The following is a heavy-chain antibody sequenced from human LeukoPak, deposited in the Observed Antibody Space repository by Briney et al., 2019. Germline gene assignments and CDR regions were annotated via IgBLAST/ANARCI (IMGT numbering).Heavy chain of an antibody. CDR2: ISSRSTYV. CDR1: GFTFSDYS. CDR3: ARFRRDGSNYNDY. Sequence: PGGSLRLSWAASGFTFSDYSINWVRQAPGKGLEWVSSISSRSTYVFYADSVKGRFAISRDNAKNSMYLQMNGLRAEDTAVYYCARFRRDGSNYNDYWGQGTLVTVSS. D-gene: IGHD5-24*01. V-gene: IGHV3-21*06. J-gene: IGHJ4*02.